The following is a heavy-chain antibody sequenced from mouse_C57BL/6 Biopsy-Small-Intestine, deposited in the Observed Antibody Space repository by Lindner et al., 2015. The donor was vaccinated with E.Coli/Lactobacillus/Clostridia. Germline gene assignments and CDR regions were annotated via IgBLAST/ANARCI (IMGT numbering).Heavy chain of an antibody. CDR1: GGTFSSYA. CDR3: ARGYSYYGMDV. V-gene: IGHV1-81*01. CDR2: IIPIFGTA. Sequence: SVKVSCKASGGTFSSYAISWVRQAPGQGLEWMGGIIPIFGTANNAQKFQGRVTITADESTSTAYMESSSLRSEDTAMYYCARGYSYYGMDVWGQGTTVTVSS. J-gene: IGHJ1*01. D-gene: IGHD1-1*01.